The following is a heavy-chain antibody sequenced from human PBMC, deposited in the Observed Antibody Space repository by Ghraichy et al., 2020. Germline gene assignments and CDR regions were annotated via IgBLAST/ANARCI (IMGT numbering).Heavy chain of an antibody. J-gene: IGHJ3*02. Sequence: GGSLRLSCKGSGYSFTNYWIGWVRQMPGKGLEWMGLIYPGDSDTRYSPSFQGQVTISVDKSISTAYLQWSSLKASDTAMYYCARDVSYNQGAFDIWGQGTMLTVSS. CDR3: ARDVSYNQGAFDI. V-gene: IGHV5-51*01. CDR2: IYPGDSDT. D-gene: IGHD5-24*01. CDR1: GYSFTNYW.